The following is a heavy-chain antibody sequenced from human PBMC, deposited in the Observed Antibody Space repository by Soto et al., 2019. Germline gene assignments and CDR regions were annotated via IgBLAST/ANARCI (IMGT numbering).Heavy chain of an antibody. CDR3: ARQFLRHGIYYFDY. V-gene: IGHV1-2*02. J-gene: IGHJ4*02. D-gene: IGHD1-20*01. CDR2: INPSSGDT. Sequence: GASVKVSCKASGYSLTEHYIHWVRQAPGQGLEWMGWINPSSGDTNYIQKFLGRVTMTRDTSTNTAYMDLSRLRPDDTAVYYCARQFLRHGIYYFDYWGQGTLVTVSS. CDR1: GYSLTEHY.